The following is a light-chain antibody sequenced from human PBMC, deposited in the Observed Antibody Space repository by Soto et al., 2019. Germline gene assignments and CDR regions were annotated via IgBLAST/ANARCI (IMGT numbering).Light chain of an antibody. CDR3: SSYTSISTYV. CDR1: SSDVGGYNY. J-gene: IGLJ1*01. CDR2: DLS. V-gene: IGLV2-14*03. Sequence: QSVLTQPASVSGSPGQSITISCTGTSSDVGGYNYVSWYQQNPGKAPKLMIYDLSNRPSGVSNRFPGSKSGNTASLTISGLKAEDEADYYCSSYTSISTYVFGPGTKVTVL.